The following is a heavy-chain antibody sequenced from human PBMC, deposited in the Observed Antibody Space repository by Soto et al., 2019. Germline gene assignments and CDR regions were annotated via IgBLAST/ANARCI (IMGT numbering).Heavy chain of an antibody. CDR2: FGSGGNT. CDR3: ASRVGATGAKYFDN. V-gene: IGHV3-23*01. CDR1: GITFSGYV. Sequence: PGGSLRLSCAASGITFSGYVMSWVRQAPGKGLEWVSTFGSGGNTYYADSVKGRFTISKDNSKNTLFLQINSLRAEDTAVYYCASRVGATGAKYFDNWGQGTLVTVSS. J-gene: IGHJ4*02. D-gene: IGHD6-13*01.